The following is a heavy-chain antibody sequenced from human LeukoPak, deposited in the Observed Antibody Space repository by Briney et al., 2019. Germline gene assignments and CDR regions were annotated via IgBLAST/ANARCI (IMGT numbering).Heavy chain of an antibody. CDR2: ISAYNGNT. Sequence: ASVKVSCKAPGYTFTSYGISWVRQAPGQGLEWMGWISAYNGNTNYAQKLQGRVTMTTDTSTSTAYMELRGLRSDDTAVYYCARDRGFLWFGERPRKDSRNRYYFDYWGQGTLVTVSS. V-gene: IGHV1-18*01. CDR3: ARDRGFLWFGERPRKDSRNRYYFDY. D-gene: IGHD3-10*01. CDR1: GYTFTSYG. J-gene: IGHJ4*02.